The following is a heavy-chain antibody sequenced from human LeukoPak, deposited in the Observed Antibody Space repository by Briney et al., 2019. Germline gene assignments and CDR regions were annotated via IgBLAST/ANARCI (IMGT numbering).Heavy chain of an antibody. CDR1: GFTFSTYE. J-gene: IGHJ4*02. Sequence: GGTLRLSCAASGFTFSTYEMNWVRQPPGKGLEWVSYISTRATTIYYADSVKGRFTISRDNAKNSLYLQMNSLRAEDTAVYYCARLTWLDFDYWGQGTLVTVSS. CDR3: ARLTWLDFDY. V-gene: IGHV3-48*03. D-gene: IGHD6-19*01. CDR2: ISTRATTI.